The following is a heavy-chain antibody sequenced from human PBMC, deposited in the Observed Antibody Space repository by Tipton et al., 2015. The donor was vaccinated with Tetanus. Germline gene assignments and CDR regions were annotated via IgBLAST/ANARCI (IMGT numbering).Heavy chain of an antibody. J-gene: IGHJ2*01. Sequence: SLRLSCAASGFTFSSYAMSWVRQAPGKGLEWVSAISGSGGSTYYADSVKGRFTISRDNSKNTLYLQMNSLRAEDTAVYYCAKTDYGGTEAWYFDLWGRGTLVTVSS. CDR3: AKTDYGGTEAWYFDL. V-gene: IGHV3-23*01. CDR1: GFTFSSYA. CDR2: ISGSGGST. D-gene: IGHD4-23*01.